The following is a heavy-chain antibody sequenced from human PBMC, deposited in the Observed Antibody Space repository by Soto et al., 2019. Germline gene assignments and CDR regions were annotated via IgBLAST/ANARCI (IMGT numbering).Heavy chain of an antibody. D-gene: IGHD1-26*01. Sequence: QVQLVESGGGVVQPGRSLRLSCAASGFTFSSYAMHWVRQAPGTGLEWVAVISYDGRDKYYPDSVKGRFTISRDNSKNTLDLQMNSLRAEDTAVYYCARAAGGSYPQYAYWGQGTLVTVSS. CDR3: ARAAGGSYPQYAY. J-gene: IGHJ4*02. CDR2: ISYDGRDK. CDR1: GFTFSSYA. V-gene: IGHV3-30*04.